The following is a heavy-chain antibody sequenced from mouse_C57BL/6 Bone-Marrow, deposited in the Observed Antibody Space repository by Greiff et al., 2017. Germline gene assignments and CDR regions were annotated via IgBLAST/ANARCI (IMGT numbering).Heavy chain of an antibody. D-gene: IGHD2-2*01. Sequence: QVQLQQPGAELVKPGASVKLSCKASGYTFTSYWMHWVKQRPGQGLEWIGMIHPNSGSTNYNEKFKSKATLTVDKSSSTAYMQLSSLTSEVSAVYYWARRWLRRRFAYWGQGTLVTVSA. CDR3: ARRWLRRRFAY. CDR2: IHPNSGST. J-gene: IGHJ3*01. CDR1: GYTFTSYW. V-gene: IGHV1-64*01.